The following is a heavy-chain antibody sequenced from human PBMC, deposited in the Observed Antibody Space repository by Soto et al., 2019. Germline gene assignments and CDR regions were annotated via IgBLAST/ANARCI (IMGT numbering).Heavy chain of an antibody. D-gene: IGHD6-13*01. CDR1: GYTFTSYG. J-gene: IGHJ4*02. CDR2: INAGNGNT. Sequence: ASVKVSCKASGYTFTSYGISWVRQAPGQGLEWMGWINAGNGNTKYSQKFQGGVTITRDTSASTAYMELSSLRSEDTAVYYCARDMVAAAGETPFDYWGQGTLVTVSS. CDR3: ARDMVAAAGETPFDY. V-gene: IGHV1-3*01.